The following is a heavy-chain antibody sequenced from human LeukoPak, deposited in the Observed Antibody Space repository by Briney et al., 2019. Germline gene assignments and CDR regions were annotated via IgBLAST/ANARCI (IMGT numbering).Heavy chain of an antibody. CDR2: INPNSGGT. CDR3: ARAGAAAGISGVLVY. V-gene: IGHV1-2*02. CDR1: GYTFTGYY. Sequence: GASVKVSCKASGYTFTGYYLHWVRQAPGQGLEWMGWINPNSGGTDYAQKFQGRVTLTRDTSISTAYMDLSRLGSDDTAVYYCARAGAAAGISGVLVYWGQGTLVTVSS. D-gene: IGHD6-13*01. J-gene: IGHJ4*02.